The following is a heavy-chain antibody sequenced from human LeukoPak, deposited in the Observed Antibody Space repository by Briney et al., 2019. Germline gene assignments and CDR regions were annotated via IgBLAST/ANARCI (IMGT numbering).Heavy chain of an antibody. J-gene: IGHJ4*02. CDR2: IGYSGSDT. CDR3: AKPHFDD. V-gene: IGHV3-23*01. Sequence: GGSLRLSCIVSGFTLSSYEMTWFRQAPGKGLEWVSSIGYSGSDTHYADSVKGRFTVSRDNSKNTLYLQMNSLRAGDTAVYYCAKPHFDDWGQGTLVTVSS. CDR1: GFTLSSYE.